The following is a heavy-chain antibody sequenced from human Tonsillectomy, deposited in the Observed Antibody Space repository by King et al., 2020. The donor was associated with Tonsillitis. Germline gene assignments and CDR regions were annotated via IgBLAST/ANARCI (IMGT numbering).Heavy chain of an antibody. D-gene: IGHD1-26*01. CDR2: ISNDGSNK. Sequence: VQLVESGGGVVQPGRSLRLSCAASGFTFSSYDMHWVRQAPGKGLEWVAVISNDGSNKYYVDSVKGRFTISRDNSKNTLYLQMNSLRAEDTAVYYWAKDGVGEHYFDYWGQGTLVTVSS. J-gene: IGHJ4*02. V-gene: IGHV3-30*18. CDR1: GFTFSSYD. CDR3: AKDGVGEHYFDY.